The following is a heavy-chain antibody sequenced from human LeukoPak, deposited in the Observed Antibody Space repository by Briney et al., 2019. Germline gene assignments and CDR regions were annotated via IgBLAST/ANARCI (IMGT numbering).Heavy chain of an antibody. CDR3: ARVSSRYIVVVPAAIPHYYYYMDV. J-gene: IGHJ6*03. D-gene: IGHD2-2*02. CDR2: IYYSGTT. Sequence: SETLSLTCTVSGGSINSYYWNWIRQSPGKGLEWIGYIYYSGTTNYNPSLKSRVTISVDTSKIQFSLKLSSVTAADTAVYYCARVSSRYIVVVPAAIPHYYYYMDVWGKGTTVTVSS. CDR1: GGSINSYY. V-gene: IGHV4-59*01.